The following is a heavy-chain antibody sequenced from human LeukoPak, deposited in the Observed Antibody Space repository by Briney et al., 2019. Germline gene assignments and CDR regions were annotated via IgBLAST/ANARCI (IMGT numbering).Heavy chain of an antibody. CDR3: ATDRSSIVGATEPFDY. V-gene: IGHV1-24*01. J-gene: IGHJ4*02. Sequence: ASVKVPCKVSGYTLTELSMHWVRQAPGKGLEWMGGFDPEDGETIYAQKFQGRVTMTEDTSTDTAYMELSSLRSEDTAVYYCATDRSSIVGATEPFDYWGQGTLVAVSS. CDR1: GYTLTELS. CDR2: FDPEDGET. D-gene: IGHD1-26*01.